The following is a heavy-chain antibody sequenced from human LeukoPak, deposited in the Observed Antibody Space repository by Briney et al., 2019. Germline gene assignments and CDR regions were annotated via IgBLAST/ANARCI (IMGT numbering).Heavy chain of an antibody. J-gene: IGHJ4*02. D-gene: IGHD6-13*01. V-gene: IGHV4-59*01. CDR1: NGSISNYY. Sequence: SETLSLTCTVSNGSISNYYWNWIRQAPGKGLVWIGYIYYTGSNNKNPSLKSRVTMSVDTSKNQFSLNLKSVTPEHTAVYYCARSLIPEQLVLNFWGQGILVTVSS. CDR2: IYYTGSN. CDR3: ARSLIPEQLVLNF.